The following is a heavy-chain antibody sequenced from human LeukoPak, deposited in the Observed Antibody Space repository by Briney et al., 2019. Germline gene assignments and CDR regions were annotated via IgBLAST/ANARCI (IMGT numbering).Heavy chain of an antibody. V-gene: IGHV3-30*02. CDR3: ATPDSGSYDAFDI. J-gene: IGHJ3*02. Sequence: PGGSLRLSCAASGFTFSSYGMHWVRQAPGKGLEWVAFIRYDGSNKYYADSVKGRFTISRDNSKNTLYLQMNSLRSEDPAVYYCATPDSGSYDAFDIWGQGTMVTVSS. CDR1: GFTFSSYG. D-gene: IGHD1-26*01. CDR2: IRYDGSNK.